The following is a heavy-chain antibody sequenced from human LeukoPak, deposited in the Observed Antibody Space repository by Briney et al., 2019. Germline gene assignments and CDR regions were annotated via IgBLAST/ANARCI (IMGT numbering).Heavy chain of an antibody. CDR3: AKETSSSFDY. CDR2: ISNSGGST. D-gene: IGHD6-6*01. Sequence: GGSLRLSCAASGFTFSSYAMNWVRQAPGKGPEWVSGISNSGGSTYYADSVKGRFTISRDNSKNTLYLQMNSLRAEDTAVYYCAKETSSSFDYWGQGTLVTVSS. CDR1: GFTFSSYA. V-gene: IGHV3-23*01. J-gene: IGHJ4*02.